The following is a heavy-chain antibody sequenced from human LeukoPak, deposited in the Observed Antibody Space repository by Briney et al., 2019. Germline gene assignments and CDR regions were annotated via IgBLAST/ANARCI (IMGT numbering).Heavy chain of an antibody. CDR1: GGTFSSYA. CDR2: IIPILGIA. V-gene: IGHV1-69*04. J-gene: IGHJ4*02. Sequence: AASVKVSCKASGGTFSSYAISWVRQAPGQGLEWMGRIIPILGIANYAQKFQGRVTITADKSTSTAYMELSSLRSEDTAVYYCASRYSYGLTGLSEGWGQGTLVTVSS. CDR3: ASRYSYGLTGLSEG. D-gene: IGHD5-18*01.